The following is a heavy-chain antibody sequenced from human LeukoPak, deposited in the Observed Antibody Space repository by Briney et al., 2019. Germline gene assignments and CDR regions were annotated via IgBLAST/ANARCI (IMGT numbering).Heavy chain of an antibody. CDR3: ASGEGGSSLDY. CDR1: GGSITNYY. V-gene: IGHV4-4*08. J-gene: IGHJ4*02. D-gene: IGHD6-13*01. CDR2: VSSSGST. Sequence: SETLSLTCTVAGGSITNYYWSWIRQPPGKGLEWIGCVSSSGSTNYNPSLKSRVTISVNTSKNQFSLRLNSVTAADTAVYYCASGEGGSSLDYWGQGTLVTVSS.